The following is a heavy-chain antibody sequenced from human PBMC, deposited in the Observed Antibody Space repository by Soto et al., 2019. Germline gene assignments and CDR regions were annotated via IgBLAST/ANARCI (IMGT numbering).Heavy chain of an antibody. V-gene: IGHV3-23*01. CDR3: ARESEDLTSNFDY. J-gene: IGHJ4*02. CDR2: ISGSGSNT. Sequence: PGGSLRLSCVTSGFSFSPYAMSWVRQAPGKGLEWVSGISGSGSNTYYADSVKGRFTVSRDNAKNSVHLEMNSLSAEDTAVYYCARESEDLTSNFDYWGQGTLVTVSS. CDR1: GFSFSPYA.